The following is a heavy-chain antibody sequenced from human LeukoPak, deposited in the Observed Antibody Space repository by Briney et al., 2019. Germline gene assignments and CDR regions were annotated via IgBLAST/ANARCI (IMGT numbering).Heavy chain of an antibody. D-gene: IGHD1-7*01. Sequence: SETLSLTCTVSGGSISSHYWSWIRQPPGKGLEWIGYISHIGSTNYSPSLKSRAIISVDTSKNQFSLRLSSVTAADTAVYYCAGDELALNALDIWGQGTMVTVSP. CDR3: AGDELALNALDI. CDR1: GGSISSHY. V-gene: IGHV4-59*11. CDR2: ISHIGST. J-gene: IGHJ3*02.